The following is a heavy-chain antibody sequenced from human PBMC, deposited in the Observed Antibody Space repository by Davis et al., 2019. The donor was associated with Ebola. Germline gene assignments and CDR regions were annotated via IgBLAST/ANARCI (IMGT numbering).Heavy chain of an antibody. D-gene: IGHD3-3*01. V-gene: IGHV4-59*01. Sequence: LETLSLTCTVSGGSISSYYWSWIRQPPGKGLEWIGYIYYSGSTNYNPSLKSRVTISVDTSKNQFSLKLSSVTAADTAVYYCARGRFLEWAIDYWGQGTLVTVSS. CDR3: ARGRFLEWAIDY. CDR2: IYYSGST. CDR1: GGSISSYY. J-gene: IGHJ4*02.